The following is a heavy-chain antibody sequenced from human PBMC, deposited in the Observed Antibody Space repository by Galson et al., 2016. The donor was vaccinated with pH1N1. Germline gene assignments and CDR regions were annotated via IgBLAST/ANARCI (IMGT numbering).Heavy chain of an antibody. Sequence: SLRLSCAASGLILSSYGMHWVRQAPGKGLEWVAGIWYDGSNKHYGDSVKGRFTISRDNSKNTLYLQMSSLRGDDTAVYYCARDFCGGDCYFDYWGQGTLVTVSS. CDR3: ARDFCGGDCYFDY. D-gene: IGHD2-21*02. J-gene: IGHJ4*02. CDR2: IWYDGSNK. V-gene: IGHV3-33*01. CDR1: GLILSSYG.